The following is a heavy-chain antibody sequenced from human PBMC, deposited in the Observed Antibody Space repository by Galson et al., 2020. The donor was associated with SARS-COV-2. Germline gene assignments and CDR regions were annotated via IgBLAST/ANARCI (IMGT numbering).Heavy chain of an antibody. D-gene: IGHD3-22*01. CDR3: ARVDYYYDSSGYTEDDY. CDR2: INHSGST. CDR1: GGSFSGYY. V-gene: IGHV4-34*01. Sequence: SETLSLTCAVYGGSFSGYYWSWIRQPPGKGLEWIGEINHSGSTNYNPSLKSRVTISVDTSKNQFSLKLSSVTAADTAVYYCARVDYYYDSSGYTEDDYWGQGTLVTVSS. J-gene: IGHJ4*02.